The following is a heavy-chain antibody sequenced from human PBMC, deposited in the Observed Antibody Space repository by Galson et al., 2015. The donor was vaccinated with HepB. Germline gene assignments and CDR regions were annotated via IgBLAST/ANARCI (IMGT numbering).Heavy chain of an antibody. CDR1: GFIFSIYA. CDR3: AKDRWFSGDSSSGLDS. J-gene: IGHJ4*02. Sequence: SLRLSCAASGFIFSIYAMSWVRQAPGKGLEWVSSVGGGFGTTYYADSVKGRFTISRDISKNTLYLQINSLRTEDTAVYYCAKDRWFSGDSSSGLDSWGQGTLVTVSS. CDR2: VGGGFGTT. D-gene: IGHD6-6*01. V-gene: IGHV3-23*01.